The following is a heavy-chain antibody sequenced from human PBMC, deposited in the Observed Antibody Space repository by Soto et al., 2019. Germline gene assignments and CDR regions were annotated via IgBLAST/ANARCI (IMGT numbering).Heavy chain of an antibody. CDR1: GYTFTGYY. CDR3: ARLGQTGPRIAFDI. J-gene: IGHJ3*02. Sequence: VASVKVSCKASGYTFTGYYMHWVRQAPGQGLEWMGGIIPIFGTANYAQKFQGRVTITADESTSTAYMELSSLRSEDTAVYYCARLGQTGPRIAFDIWGQGTMVTVSS. CDR2: IIPIFGTA. V-gene: IGHV1-69*13. D-gene: IGHD1-1*01.